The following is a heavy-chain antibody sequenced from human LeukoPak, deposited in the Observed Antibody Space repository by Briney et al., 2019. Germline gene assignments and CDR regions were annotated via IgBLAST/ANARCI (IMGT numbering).Heavy chain of an antibody. Sequence: GGSLRLSCAAPGFTFSSYSMNWVRQAPGKGLEWVSYISSSSSTIYYADSVEGRFTISRDNAKNSLYLQMNSLRAEDTAVYYCARASFEYSSSSRADYWGQGTLVTVSS. CDR1: GFTFSSYS. D-gene: IGHD6-6*01. CDR3: ARASFEYSSSSRADY. CDR2: ISSSSSTI. V-gene: IGHV3-48*01. J-gene: IGHJ4*02.